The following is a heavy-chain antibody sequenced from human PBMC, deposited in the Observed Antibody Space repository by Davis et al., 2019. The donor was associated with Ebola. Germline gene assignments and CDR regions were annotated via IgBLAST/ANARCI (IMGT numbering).Heavy chain of an antibody. Sequence: ASVKVSCKASGYTFSSYYIHWVRQAPGQGLEWMGIMNPSVGSTAYAQKFQGRVTITRDTSASTAYMELSSLRSEDTAVYYCARPHDSSGYPPMYYWGQGTLVTVSS. CDR1: GYTFSSYY. J-gene: IGHJ4*02. D-gene: IGHD3-22*01. CDR2: MNPSVGST. V-gene: IGHV1-46*01. CDR3: ARPHDSSGYPPMYY.